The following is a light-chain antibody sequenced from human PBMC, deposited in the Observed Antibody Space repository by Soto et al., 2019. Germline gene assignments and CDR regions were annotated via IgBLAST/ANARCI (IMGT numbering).Light chain of an antibody. J-gene: IGLJ2*01. CDR3: SSYTSSSTLV. CDR2: EVN. CDR1: RSDVGTYNR. V-gene: IGLV2-18*02. Sequence: QSALTQPPSVSGSPGQSVTISCTGTRSDVGTYNRVSWYQQPPGTVPKLMIYEVNNRPSGVPDRLSGSKSGNTASLTISGLQAEDEADYYCSSYTSSSTLVFGGGTQLTVL.